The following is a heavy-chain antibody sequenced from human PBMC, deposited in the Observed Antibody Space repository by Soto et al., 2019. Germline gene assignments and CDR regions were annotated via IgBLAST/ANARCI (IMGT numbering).Heavy chain of an antibody. J-gene: IGHJ5*02. V-gene: IGHV4-34*02. D-gene: IGHD5-12*01. CDR1: GESFIGYY. CDR2: INHRGST. CDR3: ARTDIVTTNWFHP. Sequence: QVHLQQWGAGLLKPSETLSLTCAVYGESFIGYYWTWIRQPPGKGLEWIGEINHRGSTNYNPSLKSRVSISIDTSKNQFSLKLTSVTAADTSVYYCARTDIVTTNWFHPWGQGTLVTASS.